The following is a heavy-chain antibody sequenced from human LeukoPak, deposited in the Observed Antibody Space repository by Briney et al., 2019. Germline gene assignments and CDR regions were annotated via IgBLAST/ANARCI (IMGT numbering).Heavy chain of an antibody. CDR3: ARSPLMGSIDY. V-gene: IGHV3-7*02. J-gene: IGHJ4*02. CDR1: GFTFSSYW. CDR2: IKQDGSEK. Sequence: GGSLRLSCAASGFTFSSYWMSCVRQAPGKGLEWVANIKQDGSEKYYVDSVKGRFTISRDNSKNTLYLQMNSLRAEDTAVYYCARSPLMGSIDYWGQGTLVTVSS. D-gene: IGHD3-10*01.